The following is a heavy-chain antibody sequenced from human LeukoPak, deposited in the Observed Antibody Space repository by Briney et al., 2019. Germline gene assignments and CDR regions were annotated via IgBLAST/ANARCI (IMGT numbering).Heavy chain of an antibody. J-gene: IGHJ4*02. CDR3: ARDFGYSSSWYDY. D-gene: IGHD6-13*01. Sequence: GGSLRLSCAASGFTFCDYYMSWIRQAPGKGLEWVSYISSSGSTIYYADSVKGRFTISRDNAKNSLYLQMNSLRAEDTAVYYWARDFGYSSSWYDYWGQGTLVTVSS. V-gene: IGHV3-11*01. CDR1: GFTFCDYY. CDR2: ISSSGSTI.